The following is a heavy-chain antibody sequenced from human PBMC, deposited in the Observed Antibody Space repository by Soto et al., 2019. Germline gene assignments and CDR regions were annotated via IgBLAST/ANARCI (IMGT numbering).Heavy chain of an antibody. CDR3: ASMYYDFWSGYSRRYYYGMDV. D-gene: IGHD3-3*01. CDR2: ISYDGSNK. CDR1: GFTFSSYA. J-gene: IGHJ6*02. Sequence: AGGSLRLSCAASGFTFSSYAMHWVRQAPGKGLEWVAVISYDGSNKYYADSVKGRFTISRDNSKNTLYLQMNSLRAEDTAVYYCASMYYDFWSGYSRRYYYGMDVWGQGTTVTVSS. V-gene: IGHV3-30-3*01.